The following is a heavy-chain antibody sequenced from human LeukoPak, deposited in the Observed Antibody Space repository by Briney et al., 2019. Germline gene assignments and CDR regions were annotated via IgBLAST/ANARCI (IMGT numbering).Heavy chain of an antibody. V-gene: IGHV3-66*04. Sequence: GGSLRLSCAASGFTFSSYAMSWVRQAPGKGLEWVSVIYSGGSTYYADSVKGRFTISRDNSKNTLYLQMNSLRAEDTAVYYCARLARVWGQGTTVTVSS. J-gene: IGHJ6*02. CDR1: GFTFSSYA. CDR3: ARLARV. CDR2: IYSGGST.